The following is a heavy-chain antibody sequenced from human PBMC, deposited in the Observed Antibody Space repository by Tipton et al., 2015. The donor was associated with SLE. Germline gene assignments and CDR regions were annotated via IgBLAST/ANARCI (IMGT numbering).Heavy chain of an antibody. CDR1: GGSFSGYY. CDR3: ARGPPRNYY. V-gene: IGHV4-34*01. CDR2: INHSGST. D-gene: IGHD1-14*01. J-gene: IGHJ4*02. Sequence: GLVKPSETLSLTCAVYGGSFSGYYWSWIRQPPGKGLEWIGEINHSGSTNYNPSLKSRVTISVDTSKNQFSLKLSSVTAADTAVYYCARGPPRNYYWGQGTLVTVSS.